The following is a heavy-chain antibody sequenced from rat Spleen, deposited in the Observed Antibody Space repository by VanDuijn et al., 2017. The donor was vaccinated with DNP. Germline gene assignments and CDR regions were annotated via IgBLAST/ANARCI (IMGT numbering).Heavy chain of an antibody. V-gene: IGHV5-20*01. Sequence: EVQLVESGGGLVQPGRSLKLSCEVSGFSFREYYMAWVRQAPTKGLEWVASISYDGGSTYYRDSVKGRFTISRDNGKSTLYLQMESLRSEDTATYYCTKDAFDYWGQGVTVTVSS. CDR3: TKDAFDY. CDR2: ISYDGGST. J-gene: IGHJ2*01. CDR1: GFSFREYY.